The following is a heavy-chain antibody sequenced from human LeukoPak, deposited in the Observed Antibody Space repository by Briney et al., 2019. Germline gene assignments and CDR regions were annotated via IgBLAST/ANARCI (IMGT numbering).Heavy chain of an antibody. J-gene: IGHJ4*02. CDR3: AKDPTTVTSQGDY. Sequence: AGGSLRLSCAASGFTFSSYGMHWVRQAPGKGLEWVTFIRYDGSNKYYADSVKGRFTISRDNSKNTLYLQMTSLRAEDTAVYYCAKDPTTVTSQGDYWGQGTLVTVSS. CDR2: IRYDGSNK. D-gene: IGHD4-17*01. V-gene: IGHV3-30*02. CDR1: GFTFSSYG.